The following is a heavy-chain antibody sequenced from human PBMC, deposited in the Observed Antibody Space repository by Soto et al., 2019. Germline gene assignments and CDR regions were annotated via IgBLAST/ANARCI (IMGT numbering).Heavy chain of an antibody. Sequence: GGSRRLSCAASGFTFSSYAMHCVRQAPGKGLEWVAVISYDGSNKYYADSVKGRFTISRDNSKNTVYLQMNSLRAEDTAVYYCARDRRSCSGGSWCLTVSYYYGMDVWGQGTTVTVSS. V-gene: IGHV3-30-3*01. CDR1: GFTFSSYA. CDR2: ISYDGSNK. D-gene: IGHD2-15*01. J-gene: IGHJ6*02. CDR3: ARDRRSCSGGSWCLTVSYYYGMDV.